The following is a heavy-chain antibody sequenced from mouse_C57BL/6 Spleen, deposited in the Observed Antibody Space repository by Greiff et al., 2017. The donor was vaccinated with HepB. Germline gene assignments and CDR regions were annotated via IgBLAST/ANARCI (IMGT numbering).Heavy chain of an antibody. CDR1: GYTFTSYW. CDR3: ARGDYYGSSYFDY. Sequence: QVQLQQPGAELVKPGASVKLPCKASGYTFTSYWMHWVKQRPGRGLEGSGRIDHNSGGNKYNEKFKSKATLTVDKPSSTAYMQLSSLTSEDSAVYYCARGDYYGSSYFDYWGQGTTLTVSS. J-gene: IGHJ2*01. D-gene: IGHD1-1*01. V-gene: IGHV1-72*01. CDR2: IDHNSGGN.